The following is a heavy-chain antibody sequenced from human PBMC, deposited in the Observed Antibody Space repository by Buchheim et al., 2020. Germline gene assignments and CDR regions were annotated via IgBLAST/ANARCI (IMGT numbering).Heavy chain of an antibody. CDR1: GGSFSGYY. Sequence: QVQLQQWGAGLLKPSETLSLTCVVYGGSFSGYYWSWIRQPPGKGLEWMGEINHSGSTDYNPSLKSRVTISLDTSKTHFSLKLSSVTAADTAVYYCARWQQGFDYWGQGTL. V-gene: IGHV4-34*02. J-gene: IGHJ4*02. D-gene: IGHD6-13*01. CDR2: INHSGST. CDR3: ARWQQGFDY.